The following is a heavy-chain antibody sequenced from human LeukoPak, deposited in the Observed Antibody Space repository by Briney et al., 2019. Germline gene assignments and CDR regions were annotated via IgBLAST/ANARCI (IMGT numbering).Heavy chain of an antibody. CDR1: SNYW. V-gene: IGHV3-74*01. CDR2: VNSDGSWT. CDR3: VSFYETN. Sequence: GGSLRLSCAASSNYWMHWVRQAPGKGLVWVSHVNSDGSWTSHADSVKGRFTISKDNARNTVYLQMNNLRTEDTAVYYCVSFYETNWGRGTLVTVSS. J-gene: IGHJ4*02. D-gene: IGHD2-2*01.